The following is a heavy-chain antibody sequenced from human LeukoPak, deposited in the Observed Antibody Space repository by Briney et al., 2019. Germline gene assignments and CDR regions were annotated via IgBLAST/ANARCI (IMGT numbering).Heavy chain of an antibody. CDR2: IYYSGST. CDR3: ARVISYCSGGSCYSGVVYYFDY. V-gene: IGHV4-59*01. Sequence: SEPLSLTCTVSGGSISSYYWSWIRQPPGKGLEWIGYIYYSGSTNYNPSLKSRVTISVDTSKNQFSLKLSSVTAADTAVYYCARVISYCSGGSCYSGVVYYFDYWGQGTLITVSS. CDR1: GGSISSYY. D-gene: IGHD2-15*01. J-gene: IGHJ4*02.